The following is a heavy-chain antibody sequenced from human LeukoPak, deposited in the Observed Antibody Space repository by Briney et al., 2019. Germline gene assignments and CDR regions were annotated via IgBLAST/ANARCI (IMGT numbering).Heavy chain of an antibody. Sequence: GGSLRLXCAASGFTFDDYAMHWVRRAPGKGLEWVSLISGDSGSTYYADSVKGRFTISRDNSKNSLYLQMNSLRTEDTALYYCAKDRGETWLQLRTNYFDYWGQGTLVTVSS. CDR1: GFTFDDYA. D-gene: IGHD5-24*01. V-gene: IGHV3-43*02. CDR3: AKDRGETWLQLRTNYFDY. CDR2: ISGDSGST. J-gene: IGHJ4*02.